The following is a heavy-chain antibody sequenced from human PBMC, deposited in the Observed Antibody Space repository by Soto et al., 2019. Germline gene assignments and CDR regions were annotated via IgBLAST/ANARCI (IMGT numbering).Heavy chain of an antibody. CDR2: IYSGGST. J-gene: IGHJ4*02. Sequence: PGGSLRLSCAASGFPVSSNYMSWVRQAPGKGLEWVSVIYSGGSTYYADSVKGRFTISRDNSKNTLYLQMNSLRAEDTAVYYCAREVSSGSYSYYFDYWGQGTLVTVSS. CDR3: AREVSSGSYSYYFDY. V-gene: IGHV3-53*01. D-gene: IGHD1-26*01. CDR1: GFPVSSNY.